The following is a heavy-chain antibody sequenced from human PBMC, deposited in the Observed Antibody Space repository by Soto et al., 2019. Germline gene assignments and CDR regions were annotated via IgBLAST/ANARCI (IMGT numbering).Heavy chain of an antibody. V-gene: IGHV4-31*03. CDR2: IYYSGST. CDR1: GGSISSGGYY. CDR3: ARVRYCSGGSCYPRFDP. J-gene: IGHJ5*02. D-gene: IGHD2-15*01. Sequence: QVQLQESGPGLVKPSQTLSLTCTVSGGSISSGGYYWSWIRQHPGKGLEWIGYIYYSGSTYYNPSLKSRVTTPVDTSKNQFSLKLSSVTAADTAVYYCARVRYCSGGSCYPRFDPWGQGTLVTVSS.